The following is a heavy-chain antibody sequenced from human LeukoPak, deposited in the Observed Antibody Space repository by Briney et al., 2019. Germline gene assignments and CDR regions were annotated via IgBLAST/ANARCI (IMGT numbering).Heavy chain of an antibody. J-gene: IGHJ6*03. D-gene: IGHD5-12*01. Sequence: ASVKVSCKASGYTFTSYYMHWVRQAPGQGLEWMGIINPSGGSTSYAQKFQGRVTITADKPTSTAYMELSSLRSEDTAVYYCARVVGGYDGVGYYYYYMDVWGKGTTVIISS. CDR1: GYTFTSYY. CDR2: INPSGGST. V-gene: IGHV1-46*01. CDR3: ARVVGGYDGVGYYYYYMDV.